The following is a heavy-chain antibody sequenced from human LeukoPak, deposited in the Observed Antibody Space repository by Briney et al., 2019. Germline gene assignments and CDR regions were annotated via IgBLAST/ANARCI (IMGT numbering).Heavy chain of an antibody. CDR3: ARALSGSYYGDY. V-gene: IGHV1-69*04. CDR2: IIPILGIA. Sequence: ASVKVSCKASGGTFSSYAISWVRQAPGQGLEWMGRIIPILGIANYAQKFQGRVTMTRDTSTSTVYMELSSLRSEDTAVYYCARALSGSYYGDYWGQGTLVTVSS. CDR1: GGTFSSYA. D-gene: IGHD1-26*01. J-gene: IGHJ4*02.